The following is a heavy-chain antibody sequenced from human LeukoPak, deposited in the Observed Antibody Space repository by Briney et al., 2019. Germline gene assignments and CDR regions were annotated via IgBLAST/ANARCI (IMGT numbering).Heavy chain of an antibody. J-gene: IGHJ4*02. CDR1: AYTFSNYG. CDR2: ISGYNGNT. D-gene: IGHD5-18*01. CDR3: GRQVDTTMALPDY. V-gene: IGHV1-18*01. Sequence: ASVKVSCKASAYTFSNYGISWVRQAPGLGLEWMGWISGYNGNTNYAQKFQGRVTMTTDTSTSTAFMELRSLRSDDTAVYYCGRQVDTTMALPDYWGQGTLVTVSS.